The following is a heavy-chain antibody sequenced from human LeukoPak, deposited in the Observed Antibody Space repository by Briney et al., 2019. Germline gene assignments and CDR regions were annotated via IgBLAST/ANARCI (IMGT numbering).Heavy chain of an antibody. D-gene: IGHD1-1*01. CDR1: GGSIGSYY. J-gene: IGHJ4*02. CDR2: IYTSGST. Sequence: SETLSLTCTVSGGSIGSYYWSWIRQPAGKGLEWIGRIYTSGSTNYNPSLKSRVTMSVDTSKNQFSLKLSSVTAADTAVYYCAREMGSPELYYFDYWGQGTLVTVSS. V-gene: IGHV4-4*07. CDR3: AREMGSPELYYFDY.